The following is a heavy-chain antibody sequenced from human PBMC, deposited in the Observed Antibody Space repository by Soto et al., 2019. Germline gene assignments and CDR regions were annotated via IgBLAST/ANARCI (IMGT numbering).Heavy chain of an antibody. CDR2: ISSSGSTI. D-gene: IGHD2-15*01. J-gene: IGHJ4*02. V-gene: IGHV3-11*01. CDR1: GFTFSDYY. CDR3: AREERSVVATNIPLDY. Sequence: GGSLRLSCAASGFTFSDYYMSWIRQAPGKGLEWVSYISSSGSTIYYADSVKGRFTISRDNAKNSLYLQMNSLRAEDTAVYYCAREERSVVATNIPLDYWGQGTLVTVSS.